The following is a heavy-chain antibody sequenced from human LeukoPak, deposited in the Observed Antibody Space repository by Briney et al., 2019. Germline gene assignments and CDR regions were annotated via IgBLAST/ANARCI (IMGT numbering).Heavy chain of an antibody. CDR2: MYHSGDT. CDR3: ARSKAHLSTSWYGTWFDP. D-gene: IGHD2-2*01. Sequence: SETLSLTCSVSGFSIGTGYSWGWIRQPPGKGLEWIGSMYHSGDTYYNPSLKSRVTISVDTSKNQLSLKLSSVTAADTAVYYCARSKAHLSTSWYGTWFDPWGQGTLVTVSS. CDR1: GFSIGTGYS. V-gene: IGHV4-38-2*01. J-gene: IGHJ5*02.